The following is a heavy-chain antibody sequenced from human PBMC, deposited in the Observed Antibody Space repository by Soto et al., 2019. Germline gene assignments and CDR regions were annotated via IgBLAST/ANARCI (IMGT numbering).Heavy chain of an antibody. D-gene: IGHD6-13*01. Sequence: PGGSLRLSCAASGFTFSSYAMSWVRQAPGKGLEWVSAISGSGGSTYYADSVKGRFTISRDNSKNTLYLQMNSLRAEDTAVYYCAKGYSSSWYYGYGMDVWGQGTTVTVS. CDR1: GFTFSSYA. CDR2: ISGSGGST. V-gene: IGHV3-23*01. J-gene: IGHJ6*02. CDR3: AKGYSSSWYYGYGMDV.